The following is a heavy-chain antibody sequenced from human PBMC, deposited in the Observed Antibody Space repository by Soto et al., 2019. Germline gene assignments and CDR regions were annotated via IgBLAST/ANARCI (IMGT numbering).Heavy chain of an antibody. CDR3: ARGGGVGVAGSAAFDM. CDR1: GYPVTAYY. J-gene: IGHJ3*02. Sequence: QLHLVQSVAVVKKPGASVTVSCSASGYPVTAYYMHWVRQAPGRGLEWMGGINPATGAAKYTQTFQGRVTMTRDTSTSTVLMELSGLTSEDTAVFYCARGGGVGVAGSAAFDMWGQGTLVTVSS. V-gene: IGHV1-2*02. CDR2: INPATGAA. D-gene: IGHD3-3*01.